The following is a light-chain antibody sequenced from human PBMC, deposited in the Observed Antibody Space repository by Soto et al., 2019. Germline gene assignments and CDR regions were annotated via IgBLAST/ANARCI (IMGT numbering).Light chain of an antibody. Sequence: QSALTQPASVSGSPGQSITISCTGTSSDVGAYKYVSWYQQHSGKAPKVMIFEVNNRPSGVSNRFSGSKSGNTASLTISGLQAEDEADYYCSSYTSRSTWVFGGGTKLTVL. J-gene: IGLJ3*02. CDR3: SSYTSRSTWV. CDR1: SSDVGAYKY. V-gene: IGLV2-14*01. CDR2: EVN.